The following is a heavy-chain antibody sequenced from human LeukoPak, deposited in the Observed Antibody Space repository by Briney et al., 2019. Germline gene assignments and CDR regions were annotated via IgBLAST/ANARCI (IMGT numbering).Heavy chain of an antibody. V-gene: IGHV3-23*01. D-gene: IGHD6-13*01. Sequence: PGVSLRLSCSACRFTFCTYAMMWLRPAPGKELEGGSAISSSGGRTYYEDSVKGRFTISRDNSKTTLYLQMNSMRAEDTAVYYWAKAAAAGTRFGYDYWGQGTLVTVSS. J-gene: IGHJ4*02. CDR2: ISSSGGRT. CDR1: RFTFCTYA. CDR3: AKAAAAGTRFGYDY.